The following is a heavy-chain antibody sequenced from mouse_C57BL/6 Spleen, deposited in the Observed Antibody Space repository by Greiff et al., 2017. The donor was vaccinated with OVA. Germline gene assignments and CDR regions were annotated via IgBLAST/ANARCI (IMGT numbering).Heavy chain of an antibody. Sequence: QVQLQQPGAELVKPGASVKLSCKASGYTFTSYWMQWVKQRPGQGLEWIGEIDPSDSYTNYNQKFKGKATLTVDTSSSTAYMQLSSLTSEDSAVCYCAKVQLGYFDVWGTGTTVTVSS. CDR1: GYTFTSYW. D-gene: IGHD4-1*02. V-gene: IGHV1-50*01. J-gene: IGHJ1*03. CDR3: AKVQLGYFDV. CDR2: IDPSDSYT.